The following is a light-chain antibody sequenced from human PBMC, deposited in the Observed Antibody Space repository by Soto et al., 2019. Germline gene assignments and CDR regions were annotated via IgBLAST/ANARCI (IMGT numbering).Light chain of an antibody. Sequence: GDRVTITCRASQSISSWLAWYQQKPGKAPKLLIYDASSLESGVPSKFSGSGSGTELTLTISSLQPDDFATYYCQQYNSYSLTFGQGTKVEIK. J-gene: IGKJ1*01. V-gene: IGKV1-5*01. CDR3: QQYNSYSLT. CDR2: DAS. CDR1: QSISSW.